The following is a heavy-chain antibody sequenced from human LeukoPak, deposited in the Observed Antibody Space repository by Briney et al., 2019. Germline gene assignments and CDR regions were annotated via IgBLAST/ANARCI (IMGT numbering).Heavy chain of an antibody. Sequence: SQTLSLTCTVSGGSIGSGDYYWSWIRQPPGKGLEWIGYIYYSGSTYYNPSLKSRVTISVDTSKNQFSLKLSSVTAADTAVYYCARGRYKDRGYSYGLIDYWGQGTLVTVSS. D-gene: IGHD5-18*01. CDR1: GGSIGSGDYY. CDR3: ARGRYKDRGYSYGLIDY. J-gene: IGHJ4*02. CDR2: IYYSGST. V-gene: IGHV4-30-4*01.